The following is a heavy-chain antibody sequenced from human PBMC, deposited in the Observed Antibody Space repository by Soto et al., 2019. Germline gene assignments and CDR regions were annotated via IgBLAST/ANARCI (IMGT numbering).Heavy chain of an antibody. CDR2: IYSAGST. Sequence: PGCSLRISRAVCGLTVSRTQMSCVRQAPGKGLQWVSVIYSAGSTYYANAVKGRFTISRDISENKIFLESNGLTVDDTAVYYCARAREPEYSSSIFFDYWGRGTVVTVSS. D-gene: IGHD6-6*01. V-gene: IGHV3-53*01. CDR3: ARAREPEYSSSIFFDY. CDR1: GLTVSRTQ. J-gene: IGHJ4*01.